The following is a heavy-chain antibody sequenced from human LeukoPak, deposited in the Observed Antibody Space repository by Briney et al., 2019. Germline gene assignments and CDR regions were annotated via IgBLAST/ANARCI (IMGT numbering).Heavy chain of an antibody. Sequence: GGSLRLSCAASGFTFSIYAMSWVRQAPGKGLEWVSSISSKGELTYYTDSGRGRFTISRDNSRSTLYLQMNSLGAGDTAVYYCARDRPNYYGSDGHYYRRDGDYWGQGTLVTVSS. CDR3: ARDRPNYYGSDGHYYRRDGDY. V-gene: IGHV3-23*01. CDR2: ISSKGELT. D-gene: IGHD3-22*01. CDR1: GFTFSIYA. J-gene: IGHJ4*02.